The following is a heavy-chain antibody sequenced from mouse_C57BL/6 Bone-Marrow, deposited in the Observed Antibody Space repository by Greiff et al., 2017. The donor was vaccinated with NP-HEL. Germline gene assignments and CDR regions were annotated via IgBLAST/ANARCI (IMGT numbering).Heavy chain of an antibody. J-gene: IGHJ3*01. Sequence: EVQLHQSGPELVKPGASVKIPCKASGYTFTDYNMDWVKQSHGKSLEWIGDINPNNGGTIYNQKFKGKATLTVDKSSSTAYMELRSLTSEDTAVYYCARRDRDAFAYWGQGTLVTVSA. D-gene: IGHD3-3*01. CDR3: ARRDRDAFAY. V-gene: IGHV1-18*01. CDR1: GYTFTDYN. CDR2: INPNNGGT.